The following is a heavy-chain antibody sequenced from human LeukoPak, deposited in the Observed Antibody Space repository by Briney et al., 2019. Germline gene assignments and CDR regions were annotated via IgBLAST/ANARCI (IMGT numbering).Heavy chain of an antibody. CDR2: IYYSGST. CDR1: GGSISSYY. J-gene: IGHJ6*02. Sequence: SETLSLTCTVSGGSISSYYWSWIRQPPGKGLEWIGYIYYSGSTNYNPSLKSRVTISVDTSKNQFSLKLSSVTAADTAVYYCARGRDGMDVWGQGTTVTVSS. V-gene: IGHV4-59*01. CDR3: ARGRDGMDV.